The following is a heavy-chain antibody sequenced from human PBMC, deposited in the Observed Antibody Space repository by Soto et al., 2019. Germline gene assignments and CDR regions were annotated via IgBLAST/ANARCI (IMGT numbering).Heavy chain of an antibody. CDR1: GYTFTSYG. D-gene: IGHD5-12*01. CDR3: ARVQSGYDFAY. CDR2: VSANTGNT. V-gene: IGHV1-18*01. Sequence: ASVKVSCKASGYTFTSYGINWVRQAPGQGLEWMGWVSANTGNTHYAQRVQGRVTMTTDTSTSTAYMELRSLRSDDTAVYYCARVQSGYDFAYWGQGTLVTVSS. J-gene: IGHJ4*02.